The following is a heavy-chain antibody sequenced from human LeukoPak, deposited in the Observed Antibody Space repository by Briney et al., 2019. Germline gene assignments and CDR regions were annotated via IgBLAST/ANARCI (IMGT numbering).Heavy chain of an antibody. J-gene: IGHJ3*02. CDR3: ARGMDYYDSSGYGTGAFDI. Sequence: PSETLSLTCTVSGGSISSYYWSWIRQPPGKGLEWIGYIYYSGSTNYNPSPKSRVTISVDTSKNQFSLKLSSVTAADTAVYYCARGMDYYDSSGYGTGAFDIWGQGTMVTVSS. V-gene: IGHV4-59*01. CDR2: IYYSGST. D-gene: IGHD3-22*01. CDR1: GGSISSYY.